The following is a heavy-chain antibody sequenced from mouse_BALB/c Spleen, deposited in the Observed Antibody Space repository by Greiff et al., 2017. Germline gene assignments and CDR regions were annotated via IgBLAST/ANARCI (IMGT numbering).Heavy chain of an antibody. CDR1: GFTFSDYY. D-gene: IGHD2-4*01. J-gene: IGHJ3*01. CDR2: ISDGGSYT. V-gene: IGHV5-4*02. CDR3: ARGGYGLRRWFAY. Sequence: EVQLQESGGGLVKPGGSLKLSCAASGFTFSDYYMYWVRQTPEKRLEWVATISDGGSYTYYPDSVKGRFTISRDNAKNNLYLQMSSLKSEDTAMYYCARGGYGLRRWFAYWGQGTLVTVSA.